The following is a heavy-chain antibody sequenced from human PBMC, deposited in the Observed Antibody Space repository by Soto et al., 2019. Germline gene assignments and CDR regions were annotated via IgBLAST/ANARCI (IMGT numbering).Heavy chain of an antibody. CDR1: GFSFSTYN. J-gene: IGHJ4*02. CDR2: ISTTSFTI. CDR3: ARDRCYDGTCYSASDY. D-gene: IGHD2-15*01. Sequence: PXGSLRLSCAASGFSFSTYNMDWVRQAPGKGPEWIAYISTTSFTIYYADSVKGRFTISRDNDRNSLYLEMNSLRDEDTAVYYCARDRCYDGTCYSASDYWGQGTLVTVSS. V-gene: IGHV3-48*02.